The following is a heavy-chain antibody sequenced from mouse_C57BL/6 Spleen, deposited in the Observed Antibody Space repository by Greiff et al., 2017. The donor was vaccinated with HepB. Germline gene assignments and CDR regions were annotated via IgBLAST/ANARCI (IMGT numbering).Heavy chain of an antibody. V-gene: IGHV1-69*01. CDR2: IDPSDSYT. Sequence: QVQLQQPGAELVMPGASVKLSCKASGYTFTSYGMHWVKQRPGQGLEWIGEIDPSDSYTNYNQKFKGKFTLTVDKSSSTAYMQLSSLTSEDSAVYYCARGAGTLYYFDYWGQGTTLTVSS. CDR1: GYTFTSYG. D-gene: IGHD4-1*01. J-gene: IGHJ2*01. CDR3: ARGAGTLYYFDY.